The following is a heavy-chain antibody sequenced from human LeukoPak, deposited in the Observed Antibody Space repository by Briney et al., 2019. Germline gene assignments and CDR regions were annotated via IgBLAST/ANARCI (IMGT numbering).Heavy chain of an antibody. J-gene: IGHJ4*02. Sequence: PGGSLRLSCTASGFTFGSYGMSWVRQAPGKGLDWVSAVSSGGNSNYADSVTGRFTISRDNSKNTLYLQMNSLRAEDTAVYYCAKDRYSDNTGHHYENEYWGQGTLVTVSS. CDR3: AKDRYSDNTGHHYENEY. CDR1: GFTFGSYG. V-gene: IGHV3-23*01. CDR2: VSSGGNS. D-gene: IGHD3-22*01.